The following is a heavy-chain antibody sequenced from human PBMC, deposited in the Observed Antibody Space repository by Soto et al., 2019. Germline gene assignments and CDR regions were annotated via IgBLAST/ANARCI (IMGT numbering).Heavy chain of an antibody. CDR2: ISGSGGST. J-gene: IGHJ6*02. D-gene: IGHD3-16*01. Sequence: GGSLRLSCAASGFTFSSYAMSWVRQAPGKGLEWVSAISGSGGSTYYADSVKGRFTISRDNSKNILYLQMNSLRAEDTAVYYCAKGITDTGGYYYYSMDVWGQGTAVTVSS. CDR1: GFTFSSYA. CDR3: AKGITDTGGYYYYSMDV. V-gene: IGHV3-23*01.